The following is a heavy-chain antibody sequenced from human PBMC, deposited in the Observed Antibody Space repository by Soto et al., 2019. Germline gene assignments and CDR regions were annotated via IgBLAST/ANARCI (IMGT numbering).Heavy chain of an antibody. CDR2: ISYDGSNK. J-gene: IGHJ6*02. CDR3: AKDFITMVRGVIFPDYGMDV. CDR1: GFTFSSYG. V-gene: IGHV3-30*18. Sequence: GGSLRLSCAASGFTFSSYGMHWVRQAPGKGLEWVAVISYDGSNKYYADSVKGRFTISRDNSKNKLYLQMNSLRAEDTAVYYCAKDFITMVRGVIFPDYGMDVWGQGTTVTVSS. D-gene: IGHD3-10*01.